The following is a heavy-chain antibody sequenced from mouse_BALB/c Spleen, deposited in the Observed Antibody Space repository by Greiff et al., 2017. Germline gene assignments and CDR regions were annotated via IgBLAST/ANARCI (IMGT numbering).Heavy chain of an antibody. D-gene: IGHD2-14*01. Sequence: VQLQQSGPELVKPGASVKMSCKASGYTFTSYVMHWVKQKPGQGLEWIGYINPYNDGTKYNEKFKGKATLTSDKSSSTAYMELSSLTSEDSAVYYCARDYYRYDGVYYYAMDYWGQGTSVTVSS. CDR2: INPYNDGT. CDR3: ARDYYRYDGVYYYAMDY. J-gene: IGHJ4*01. V-gene: IGHV1-14*01. CDR1: GYTFTSYV.